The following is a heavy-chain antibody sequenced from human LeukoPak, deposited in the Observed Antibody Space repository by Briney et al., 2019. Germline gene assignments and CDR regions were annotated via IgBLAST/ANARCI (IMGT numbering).Heavy chain of an antibody. CDR3: VREGDSSGWYYFDY. D-gene: IGHD6-19*01. CDR2: IYPDDSDT. Sequence: GEALKISCQGSGSHFTNYWIGWVRQLPGKGLEWMAIIYPDDSDTKYNPSFQGQVTISSDKSISTAYLQWSSLKASDTAIYYCVREGDSSGWYYFDYWGPGTRVTVTS. V-gene: IGHV5-51*01. J-gene: IGHJ4*02. CDR1: GSHFTNYW.